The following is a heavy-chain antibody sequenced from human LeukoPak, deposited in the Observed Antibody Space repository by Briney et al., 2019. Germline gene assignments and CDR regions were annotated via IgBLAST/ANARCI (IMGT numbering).Heavy chain of an antibody. Sequence: GESLRLSCAASGFTFSTYWMTWLRQAPGRGREGVDNVKQDGNANYYVDSVKGRFTISRDNAKNSLYLQMNSLRAEDTAVYYCARVNPDYGDNHFDYWGQGTLVTVSS. V-gene: IGHV3-7*01. J-gene: IGHJ4*02. CDR3: ARVNPDYGDNHFDY. CDR1: GFTFSTYW. D-gene: IGHD4-17*01. CDR2: VKQDGNAN.